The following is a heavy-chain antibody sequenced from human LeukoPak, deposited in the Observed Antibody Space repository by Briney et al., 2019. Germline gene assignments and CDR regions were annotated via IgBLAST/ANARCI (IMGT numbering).Heavy chain of an antibody. Sequence: GESLKISCKGSGYSFTIYWIAWVRQMPGKGLEWMGIIYPGDSDTRYSPSFQGQVTISVDKSISTAYLQWSSLKASDTAMYYCARQSVDGRYTFDYWGQGTLVTVSS. CDR1: GYSFTIYW. J-gene: IGHJ4*02. D-gene: IGHD3-16*02. V-gene: IGHV5-51*01. CDR3: ARQSVDGRYTFDY. CDR2: IYPGDSDT.